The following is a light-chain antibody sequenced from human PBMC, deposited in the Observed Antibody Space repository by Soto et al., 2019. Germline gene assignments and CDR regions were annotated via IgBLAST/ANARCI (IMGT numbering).Light chain of an antibody. J-gene: IGLJ1*01. CDR3: GSWDRSLRAYV. CDR1: SSNIGGNS. CDR2: DDN. Sequence: QSVMTQPPSVSAAPGQKVTISCSGSSSNIGGNSVYWYQQLPGTAPKLLIYDDNKRPSGIPDRFSGSKSGTTATLGITGFQTGDEADYYGGSWDRSLRAYVFGTGTQLTVL. V-gene: IGLV1-51*01.